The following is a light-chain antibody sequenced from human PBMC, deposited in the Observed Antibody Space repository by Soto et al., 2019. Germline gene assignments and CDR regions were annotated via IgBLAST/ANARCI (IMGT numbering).Light chain of an antibody. V-gene: IGKV1-33*01. CDR1: QDITNY. J-gene: IGKJ5*01. Sequence: DIQMTQSPSSLSASVGDRVTIICQASQDITNYLNWYQQKPGKAPKLLIYDASNLETGVPSRFSGSGSGTHFSFTISSLQPEDIATYYCQQYDNVPLTFGQGTRLVMK. CDR2: DAS. CDR3: QQYDNVPLT.